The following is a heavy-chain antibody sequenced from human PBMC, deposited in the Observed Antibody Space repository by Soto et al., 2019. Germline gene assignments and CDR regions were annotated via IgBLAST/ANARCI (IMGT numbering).Heavy chain of an antibody. Sequence: EVQLVESGGGLIQPGGSLRLSCAASGFTVSSNYMSWVRQAPGKGLVWVSVIYSGGSTYYADSLKGRFTISRDNANNTLYRVMNSLRAEETAVYYCARVTGIQLGLHANDAFDIWGQGTMVTFSS. CDR3: ARVTGIQLGLHANDAFDI. CDR2: IYSGGST. V-gene: IGHV3-53*01. D-gene: IGHD5-18*01. CDR1: GFTVSSNY. J-gene: IGHJ3*02.